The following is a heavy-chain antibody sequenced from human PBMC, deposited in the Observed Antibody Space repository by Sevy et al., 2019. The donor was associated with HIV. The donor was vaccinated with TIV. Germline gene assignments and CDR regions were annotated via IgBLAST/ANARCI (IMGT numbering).Heavy chain of an antibody. CDR3: AREGCSRPHDY. J-gene: IGHJ4*02. D-gene: IGHD3-10*02. CDR1: GFNFNIYS. V-gene: IGHV3-23*01. CDR2: LSFGCGKI. Sequence: GGSLRLSCAVSGFNFNIYSMSWVRQAPGKGLEWVSTLSFGCGKINYADSVKGRFIISRDDSKNTLYLQMNSLLDADTAVYFCAREGCSRPHDYWGQGTPVTVSS.